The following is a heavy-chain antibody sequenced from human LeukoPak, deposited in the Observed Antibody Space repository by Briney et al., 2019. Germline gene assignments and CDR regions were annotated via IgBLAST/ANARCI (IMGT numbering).Heavy chain of an antibody. J-gene: IGHJ4*02. CDR2: ISYDGSNK. Sequence: PGRSLRLSCAASGFTFSSYAMHWVRQAPGKGLEWVAVISYDGSNKYYADSVKGRFTISRDNSKNTLYLQMNSLRAEDTAVYYCAREKQWLSWLDYWGQGTLVTVSS. V-gene: IGHV3-30*04. CDR3: AREKQWLSWLDY. D-gene: IGHD6-19*01. CDR1: GFTFSSYA.